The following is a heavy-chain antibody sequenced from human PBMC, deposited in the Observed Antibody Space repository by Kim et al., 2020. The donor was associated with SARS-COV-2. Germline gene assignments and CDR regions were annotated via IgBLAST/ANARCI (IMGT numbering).Heavy chain of an antibody. Sequence: SVKVSCKASGGTFSSYAITWVRQAPGQGLEWMGGIIPIFGTANYAQKFQGRVTITADESTSTAYMELTSLRSEDTAVYYCARGGDGCSGGSCYPRYYGLDVWGQGTTVTVSS. CDR1: GGTFSSYA. CDR2: IIPIFGTA. J-gene: IGHJ6*02. D-gene: IGHD2-15*01. V-gene: IGHV1-69*13. CDR3: ARGGDGCSGGSCYPRYYGLDV.